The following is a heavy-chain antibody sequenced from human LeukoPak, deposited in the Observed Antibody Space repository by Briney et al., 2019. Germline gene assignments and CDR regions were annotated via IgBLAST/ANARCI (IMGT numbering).Heavy chain of an antibody. J-gene: IGHJ6*03. V-gene: IGHV1-2*02. Sequence: ASVKVSCKASGYTFTGYYMHWVRQAPGQGLEWMGWINPNSGGTNYAQKFQGRVTMTRDTYISTAYMELSRLRSDDTAVYYCARRPLTYYYYYMDVWGKGTTVTVSS. CDR2: INPNSGGT. CDR1: GYTFTGYY. CDR3: ARRPLTYYYYYMDV. D-gene: IGHD3-10*01.